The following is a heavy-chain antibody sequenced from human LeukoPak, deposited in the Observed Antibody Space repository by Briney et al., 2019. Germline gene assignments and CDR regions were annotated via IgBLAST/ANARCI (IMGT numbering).Heavy chain of an antibody. CDR1: GYTFTGYY. CDR3: ARSRYTAMVSFDY. Sequence: ASVRVSCKASGYTFTGYYMHWVRQAPGQGLEWMGRINPNSGGTNYAQKFQGRVTMTRDTSISTAYMELSRLRSDDTAVYYCARSRYTAMVSFDYWGQGTLVTVSS. V-gene: IGHV1-2*06. J-gene: IGHJ4*02. D-gene: IGHD5-18*01. CDR2: INPNSGGT.